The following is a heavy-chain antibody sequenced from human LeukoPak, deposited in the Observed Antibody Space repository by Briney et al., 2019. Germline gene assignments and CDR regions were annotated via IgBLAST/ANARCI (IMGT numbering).Heavy chain of an antibody. CDR3: ARVRIAALFNWFDP. CDR2: IYYSGST. D-gene: IGHD6-6*01. V-gene: IGHV4-39*07. J-gene: IGHJ5*02. Sequence: SETLSLTCTVSGGSISSSSYYWGWIRQPPGKGLEWIGSIYYSGSTYYNPSLKSRVTISVDTSKNQFSLKLSSVTAADTAVYYCARVRIAALFNWFDPWGQGTLVTVSS. CDR1: GGSISSSSYY.